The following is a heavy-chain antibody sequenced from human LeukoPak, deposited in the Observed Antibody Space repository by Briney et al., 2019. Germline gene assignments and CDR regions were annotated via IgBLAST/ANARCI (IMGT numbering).Heavy chain of an antibody. CDR1: GFNFSNYA. CDR3: AREKGYCSGGSCPDAFDI. CDR2: ISYDGRNK. J-gene: IGHJ3*02. V-gene: IGHV3-30*04. D-gene: IGHD2-15*01. Sequence: PWRSLRLSCAASGFNFSNYAIHWVRQAPGKGLEWVAVISYDGRNKLYADSVKGRFTISRDNSKNTLYLQMYSLRVEDTAVYYCAREKGYCSGGSCPDAFDIWGQGTMVTVSS.